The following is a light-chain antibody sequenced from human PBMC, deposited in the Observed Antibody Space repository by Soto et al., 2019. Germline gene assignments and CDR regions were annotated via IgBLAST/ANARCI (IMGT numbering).Light chain of an antibody. CDR2: AAS. CDR3: QQAHSFPFT. Sequence: DIQMTQSPSSVSASVGDRVTVICRASQAVSSRLAWYQQKLGKAPKLLIYAASSLQSGVPSRFSGSGSGTDFTLTISSLQPEDSATYYCQQAHSFPFTFGQGTNLEIK. CDR1: QAVSSR. J-gene: IGKJ2*01. V-gene: IGKV1-12*01.